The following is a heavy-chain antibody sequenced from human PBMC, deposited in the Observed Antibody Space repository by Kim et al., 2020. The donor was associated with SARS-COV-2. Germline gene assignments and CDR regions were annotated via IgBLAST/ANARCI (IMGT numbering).Heavy chain of an antibody. V-gene: IGHV4-31*03. J-gene: IGHJ6*02. Sequence: TLSLTCTVSGGSISSGGYYWSWIRQHPGKGLEWIGYIYYSGSTYYNPSLKSRVTISVDTSKNQFSLKLSSVTTADTAVYYCARGGSGWLPYPDYYYYGMDVWGQGTTVTVSS. CDR1: GGSISSGGYY. CDR2: IYYSGST. D-gene: IGHD6-19*01. CDR3: ARGGSGWLPYPDYYYYGMDV.